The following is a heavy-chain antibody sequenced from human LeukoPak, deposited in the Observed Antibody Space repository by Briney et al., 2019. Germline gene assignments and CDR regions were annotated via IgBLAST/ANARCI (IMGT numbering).Heavy chain of an antibody. CDR2: IHHSGST. J-gene: IGHJ4*02. CDR3: ARFHIPMLRRPTPAFDY. D-gene: IGHD3-10*01. V-gene: IGHV4-61*08. Sequence: SETLSLTCNVSGDSVSSGGDYWSWIRQSPAKGLEWIGQIHHSGSTSNNPALKSRVTLSVDTSKNQFALGLNSVTAADTAVYYCARFHIPMLRRPTPAFDYWGQGILVTVSS. CDR1: GDSVSSGGDY.